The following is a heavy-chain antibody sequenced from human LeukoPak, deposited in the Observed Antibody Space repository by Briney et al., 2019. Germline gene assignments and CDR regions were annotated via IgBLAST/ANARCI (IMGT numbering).Heavy chain of an antibody. D-gene: IGHD3-10*01. CDR2: IIPIFGTA. V-gene: IGHV1-69*06. CDR1: GGTFSSYA. Sequence: ASVKVSCKASGGTFSSYAISWVRQAPGQGLEWMGGIIPIFGTANYAQKFQGRVTITADKSTSTAYMELSSLRSEGTAVYYCARNLWFGELSYWGQGTLVTVSS. CDR3: ARNLWFGELSY. J-gene: IGHJ4*02.